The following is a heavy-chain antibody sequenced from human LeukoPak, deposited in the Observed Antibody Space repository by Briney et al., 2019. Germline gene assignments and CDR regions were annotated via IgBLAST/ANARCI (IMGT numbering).Heavy chain of an antibody. Sequence: GESLKISCKGSGYSFTSYWIGWVRQMPGKGLEWMGIIYPGDSDTRYSPSFQGQVTISADKSISTAYLQWSSLKASDTAMYYCASGTVSRGYSGYAGYYYGMDVWGQGTTVTVSS. CDR2: IYPGDSDT. J-gene: IGHJ6*02. D-gene: IGHD5-12*01. CDR1: GYSFTSYW. CDR3: ASGTVSRGYSGYAGYYYGMDV. V-gene: IGHV5-51*01.